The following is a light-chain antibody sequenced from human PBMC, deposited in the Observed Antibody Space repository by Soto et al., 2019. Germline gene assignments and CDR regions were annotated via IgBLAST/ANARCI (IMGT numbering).Light chain of an antibody. CDR2: TTT. J-gene: IGLJ1*01. Sequence: QAVLTQPPSLTVSPGRTVTLSCSSSTSTVTNGHHPYWYQQKPGQAPRLLIYTTTNRHSWAPARFSGSLSGAKAALTLSGAPDEEEADYCCLLSCNGPSVFGTGTKVTVL. CDR3: LLSCNGPSV. V-gene: IGLV7-46*01. CDR1: TSTVTNGHH.